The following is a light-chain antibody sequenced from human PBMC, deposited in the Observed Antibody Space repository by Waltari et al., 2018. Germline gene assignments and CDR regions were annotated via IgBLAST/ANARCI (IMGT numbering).Light chain of an antibody. V-gene: IGKV3-20*01. CDR3: QNHERLPAM. Sequence: EIVLTQSPGTLSLSPGERATLSCRASQSVSRYLAWYQQKPGQAPRLLIYGASSRATDIPDRFSGSGSGTVFSLTVRRLEPEDFAVYYCQNHERLPAMFGQGTKVEI. J-gene: IGKJ1*01. CDR2: GAS. CDR1: QSVSRY.